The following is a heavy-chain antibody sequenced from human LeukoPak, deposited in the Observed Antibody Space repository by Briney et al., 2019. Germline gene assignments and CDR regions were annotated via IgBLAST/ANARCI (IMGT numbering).Heavy chain of an antibody. CDR3: ARNKPLDPFDI. Sequence: SETLSLTCTVSGASISSGGYYWSWIRQHPGKGLEWIGYIYYSGNTYYNPSLKSRVTISVDTSENQFSLKLNSVTAADTAVYYCARNKPLDPFDIWGQGTMVTVSS. CDR1: GASISSGGYY. CDR2: IYYSGNT. J-gene: IGHJ3*02. D-gene: IGHD1/OR15-1a*01. V-gene: IGHV4-61*08.